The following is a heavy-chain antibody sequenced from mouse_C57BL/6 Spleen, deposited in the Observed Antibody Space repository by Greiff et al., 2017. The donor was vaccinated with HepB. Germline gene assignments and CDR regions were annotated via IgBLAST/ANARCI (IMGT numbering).Heavy chain of an antibody. CDR3: ASYDYDGFAY. V-gene: IGHV1-81*01. CDR2: IYPRSGNT. J-gene: IGHJ3*01. D-gene: IGHD2-4*01. Sequence: VQLQQSGAELARPGASVKLSCKASAYTFTSYGISWVKQRTGQGLEWIGEIYPRSGNTYYNEKFKGKATLTADKSSSTAYMELRSLTSEDSAVYFCASYDYDGFAYWGQGTLVTVSA. CDR1: AYTFTSYG.